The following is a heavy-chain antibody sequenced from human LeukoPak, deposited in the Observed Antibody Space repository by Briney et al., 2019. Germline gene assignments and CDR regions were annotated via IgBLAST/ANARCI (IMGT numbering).Heavy chain of an antibody. J-gene: IGHJ6*02. Sequence: SQTLSLTCAISGDSVSSNSAAWNWIRQSPSRGLEWLGRTYYRSKWYNDYAVSVKSRITINPDTSKNQFSLQLNSVTPEDTAVYYCARDASMTTVVRYGMDVWGQGTTVTVSS. CDR2: TYYRSKWYN. CDR1: GDSVSSNSAA. CDR3: ARDASMTTVVRYGMDV. D-gene: IGHD4-23*01. V-gene: IGHV6-1*01.